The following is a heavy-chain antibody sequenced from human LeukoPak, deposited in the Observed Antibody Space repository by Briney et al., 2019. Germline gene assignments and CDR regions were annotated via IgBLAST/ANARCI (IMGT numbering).Heavy chain of an antibody. CDR2: INHSGST. CDR3: ARGRGIAARRGYDY. CDR1: GGSFSGYY. Sequence: SETLSLTCAVYGGSFSGYYWSWIRQPPGKGLEWIGEINHSGSTNYNPSLKSRVTISVDTSKNQFSLKLSSVTAADTAVYYCARGRGIAARRGYDYWGQGTLVTVPS. D-gene: IGHD6-6*01. J-gene: IGHJ4*02. V-gene: IGHV4-34*01.